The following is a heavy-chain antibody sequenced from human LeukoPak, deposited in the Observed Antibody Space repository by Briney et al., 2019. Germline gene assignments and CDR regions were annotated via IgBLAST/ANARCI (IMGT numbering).Heavy chain of an antibody. V-gene: IGHV3-74*03. CDR2: INSDGFSI. CDR3: ARAVAVAGTDG. D-gene: IGHD6-19*01. CDR1: GFTFSSYW. J-gene: IGHJ4*02. Sequence: GGSLRLSCAASGFTFSSYWMHWVRQAPGKGPVWLARINSDGFSISYADSVKGRFTISRDNARNTLYLQMNTLRAEDTAMYYCARAVAVAGTDGWGQGTLVTVSS.